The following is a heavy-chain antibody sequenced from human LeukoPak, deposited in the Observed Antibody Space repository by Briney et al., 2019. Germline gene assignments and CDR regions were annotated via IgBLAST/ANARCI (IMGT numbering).Heavy chain of an antibody. J-gene: IGHJ4*02. Sequence: SETLSLTCTVSGGSISSYYWSWIRQPPGKGLEWIGYIYYSGSTNYNPSLKSRVTISVDTSKNQFSLKLSSVTAADTAVYYCARHVSYCSSTSCEYYFDYWGQGTLVTVSS. CDR3: ARHVSYCSSTSCEYYFDY. CDR1: GGSISSYY. CDR2: IYYSGST. D-gene: IGHD2-2*01. V-gene: IGHV4-59*08.